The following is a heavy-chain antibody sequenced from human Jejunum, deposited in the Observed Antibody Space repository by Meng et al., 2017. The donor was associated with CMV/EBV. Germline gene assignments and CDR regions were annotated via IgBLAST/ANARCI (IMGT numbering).Heavy chain of an antibody. CDR1: GYTFTHHG. D-gene: IGHD6-19*01. Sequence: QLELVQSGAWVKKPGASVMVSCKASGYTFTHHGISWIRQAPGQGLEWMGWISCYNGDTNYAQKLQGRVTMTTDTSTNTAYMDLRGLRSDDTAVYYCARDPSNTSGRYAYFDYWGQGTLVTVSS. J-gene: IGHJ4*02. V-gene: IGHV1-18*01. CDR3: ARDPSNTSGRYAYFDY. CDR2: ISCYNGDT.